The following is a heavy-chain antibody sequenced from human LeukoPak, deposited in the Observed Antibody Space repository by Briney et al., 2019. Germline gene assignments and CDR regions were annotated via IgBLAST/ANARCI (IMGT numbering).Heavy chain of an antibody. CDR1: GYTFTSYG. Sequence: GASVKVSCKASGYTFTSYGITWVRQAPGQGLEWMGWITAYNGNINYAQKLQGRVTMTTDTSTSTAYTELRSLRSDDTAVYYCWLIPPHRRAWFDPWGQGTLVTVSS. D-gene: IGHD1-14*01. J-gene: IGHJ5*02. CDR2: ITAYNGNI. CDR3: WLIPPHRRAWFDP. V-gene: IGHV1-18*01.